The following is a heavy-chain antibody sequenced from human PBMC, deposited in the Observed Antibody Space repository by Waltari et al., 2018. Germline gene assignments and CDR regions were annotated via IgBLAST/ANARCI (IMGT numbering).Heavy chain of an antibody. V-gene: IGHV1-18*01. Sequence: QVLLVQSGAEVQKPGASVKVSCKASGYTFKRYGISWVRQAPGQGFEWMGWSSAYNGNTQYVGEFQGRVTMTTDTSTTTTYMELRSLRFDDTAVYYCARDGSDRSYGMDVWGQGTTVTVSS. CDR1: GYTFKRYG. J-gene: IGHJ6*02. CDR3: ARDGSDRSYGMDV. D-gene: IGHD2-2*03. CDR2: SSAYNGNT.